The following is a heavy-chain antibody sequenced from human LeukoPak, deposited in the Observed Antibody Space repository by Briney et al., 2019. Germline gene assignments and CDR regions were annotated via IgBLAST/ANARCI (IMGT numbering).Heavy chain of an antibody. V-gene: IGHV4-30-4*01. Sequence: PSETPSLTCTVSGGSISSGDYYWSWIRQAPGKGLEGIGYIYYSGSTYYNPSHKSRVTISVDTSKNQFSLKLTSVTAADTAVYYCARATYNYAWGTYRLIGYLDYWGQGTLVTVSS. CDR3: ARATYNYAWGTYRLIGYLDY. CDR1: GGSISSGDYY. CDR2: IYYSGST. J-gene: IGHJ4*02. D-gene: IGHD3-16*02.